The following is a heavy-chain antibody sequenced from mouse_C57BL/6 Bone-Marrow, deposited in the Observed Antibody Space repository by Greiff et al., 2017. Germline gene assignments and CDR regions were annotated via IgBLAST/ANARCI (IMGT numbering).Heavy chain of an antibody. CDR1: GYTFTSYW. CDR3: ARSGGKGAWFAY. Sequence: VQLQESGAELAKPGASVKLSCKASGYTFTSYWMHWVKQRPGQGLEWIGYINPSSGYTKYNQKFKVKATLTADKSSSTAYMQLSSLTYEDSAVYYCARSGGKGAWFAYWGQGTLVTVSA. J-gene: IGHJ3*01. V-gene: IGHV1-7*01. CDR2: INPSSGYT. D-gene: IGHD3-1*01.